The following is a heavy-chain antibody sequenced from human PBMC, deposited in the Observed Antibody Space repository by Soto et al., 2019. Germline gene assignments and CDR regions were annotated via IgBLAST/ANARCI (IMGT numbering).Heavy chain of an antibody. D-gene: IGHD4-4*01. V-gene: IGHV3-23*01. CDR1: EFTFSSYA. J-gene: IGHJ3*02. CDR2: ISHSGKST. Sequence: EVQLLESGGGLVQPGESLRLSCVVSEFTFSSYAMSWVRQAPGKGLEWVSSISHSGKSTYYADSVQGRFAVSRDNFKSTLYLQMNSLRDEDTAVYYCAKVPTGEMATVFQAFDIWGQGTMVTVSS. CDR3: AKVPTGEMATVFQAFDI.